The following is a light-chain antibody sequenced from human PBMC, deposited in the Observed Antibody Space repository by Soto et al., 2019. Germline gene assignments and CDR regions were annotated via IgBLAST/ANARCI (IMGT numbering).Light chain of an antibody. CDR3: QQFSSYPLT. CDR1: QSIGLA. Sequence: EIVMTQSPATLSVSPGGRATLSCRASQSIGLAIAWYQQKPGQAPRLLIYGASTRATGIPDRFSGSGSGTDFTLTISRLEPEDFAVYYCQQFSSYPLTFGGGTKVDIK. CDR2: GAS. J-gene: IGKJ4*01. V-gene: IGKV3D-15*01.